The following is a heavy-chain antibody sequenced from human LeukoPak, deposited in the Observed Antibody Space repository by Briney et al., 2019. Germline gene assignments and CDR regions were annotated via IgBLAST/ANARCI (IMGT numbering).Heavy chain of an antibody. D-gene: IGHD2-8*01. V-gene: IGHV4-39*01. Sequence: SETLSLTCTVSGGSINSTSYYWGWIRQPPGKGLAWIGSIYYSGSTYYNPSLKSRVTISVDTSKNQFSLKLSSVTAADTTVYYCGRQWQAPNGHFGYWGRGTRVTVSS. CDR2: IYYSGST. CDR1: GGSINSTSYY. CDR3: GRQWQAPNGHFGY. J-gene: IGHJ4*02.